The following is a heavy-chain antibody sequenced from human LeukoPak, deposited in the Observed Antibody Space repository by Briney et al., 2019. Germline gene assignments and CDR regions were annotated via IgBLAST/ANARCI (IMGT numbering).Heavy chain of an antibody. J-gene: IGHJ1*01. Sequence: GGSLRLSCAASGFTFSSYGMSWVRQAPGKGLEWVANIKQDGSEKYYVDSVKGRFTISRDNAKNSLYLRMNSLRAEDTAVYYCAKSHYDILTGYHFQHWGQGTLVTVSS. CDR2: IKQDGSEK. CDR3: AKSHYDILTGYHFQH. D-gene: IGHD3-9*01. CDR1: GFTFSSYG. V-gene: IGHV3-7*01.